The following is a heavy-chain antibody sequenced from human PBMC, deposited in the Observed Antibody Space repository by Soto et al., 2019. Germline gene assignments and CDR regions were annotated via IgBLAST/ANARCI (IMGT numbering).Heavy chain of an antibody. CDR3: ARVPGIVRVSTKHPLGALFNL. CDR2: ITPIFGRT. CDR1: GGTFNSYT. D-gene: IGHD2-15*01. Sequence: SVKVSCKASGGTFNSYTINWVRQAPGQGLEWMGGITPIFGRTNYAQKFQDRVTITADESTNTAYMQRRDLTSDDTAVYYCARVPGIVRVSTKHPLGALFNLWGEGALVTVSS. J-gene: IGHJ5*02. V-gene: IGHV1-69*13.